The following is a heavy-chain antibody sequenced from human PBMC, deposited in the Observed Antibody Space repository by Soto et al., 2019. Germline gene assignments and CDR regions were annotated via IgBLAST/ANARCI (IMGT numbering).Heavy chain of an antibody. J-gene: IGHJ6*02. D-gene: IGHD3-10*01. V-gene: IGHV1-2*04. CDR2: INPNSGGT. CDR1: GYTFTCYY. CDR3: ARGLTMVRGVITAPWSFLGYYGMDV. Sequence: QVQLVQSGAEVKKPGASVKVSCKASGYTFTCYYMHWVRQAPGQGLEWMGWINPNSGGTNYAQKFQGWVTMTRDTSISTAYMELSRLRSDDTAVYYCARGLTMVRGVITAPWSFLGYYGMDVWGQGTTVTVSS.